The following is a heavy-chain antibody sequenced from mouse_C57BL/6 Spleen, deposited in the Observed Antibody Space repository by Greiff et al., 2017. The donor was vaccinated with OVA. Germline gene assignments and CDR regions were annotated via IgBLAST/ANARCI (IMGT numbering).Heavy chain of an antibody. CDR2: IYPGDGDT. V-gene: IGHV1-82*01. CDR3: ARYYGSPYFDY. J-gene: IGHJ2*01. CDR1: GYAFSSSW. D-gene: IGHD1-1*01. Sequence: QVQLQQSGPELVKPGASVKISYKASGYAFSSSWMNWVKQRPGKGLEWIGRIYPGDGDTNYNGKFKGKATLTADKSSSTAYMQLSSLTSEDSAVYFCARYYGSPYFDYWGQGTTLTVSS.